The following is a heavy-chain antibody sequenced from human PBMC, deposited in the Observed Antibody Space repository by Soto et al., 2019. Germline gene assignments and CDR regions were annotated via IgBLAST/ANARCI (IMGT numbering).Heavy chain of an antibody. CDR3: AKDTYLTYYYDSSGSTHFDY. CDR1: GFTFSGNA. D-gene: IGHD3-22*01. CDR2: ISGSGGST. J-gene: IGHJ4*02. Sequence: GGSLRLSCAASGFTFSGNAMSWVRQAPGKGLEWVSAISGSGGSTYYADSVKGRFTISRDNSKNTLYLQMNSLRAEDTAVYYCAKDTYLTYYYDSSGSTHFDYWGQGTLVTVS. V-gene: IGHV3-23*01.